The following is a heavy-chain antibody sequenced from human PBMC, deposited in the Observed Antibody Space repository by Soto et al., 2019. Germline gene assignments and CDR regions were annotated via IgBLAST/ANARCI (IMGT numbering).Heavy chain of an antibody. D-gene: IGHD6-13*01. CDR1: GGSISSYY. CDR3: ARAYSSGWYESSTFWFDP. Sequence: SETLSLTCTVSGGSISSYYWSWIRQPPGKGLEWIGYIYYSGSTNHNTSLKSRVTISVDTSKNQFSLKLTSVTAAGTAVYYCARAYSSGWYESSTFWFDPWGQGTLVTVYS. V-gene: IGHV4-59*01. J-gene: IGHJ5*02. CDR2: IYYSGST.